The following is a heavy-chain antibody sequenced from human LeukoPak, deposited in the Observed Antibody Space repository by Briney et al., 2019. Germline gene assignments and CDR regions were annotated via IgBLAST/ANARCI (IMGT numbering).Heavy chain of an antibody. CDR2: ISPGVSGYT. D-gene: IGHD2/OR15-2a*01. V-gene: IGHV3-21*06. Sequence: PGGSLRLSCLASGFSFNGYTMNWVREAPGKGKEWVSTISPGVSGYTWYAESVKGRFTISRDNPENSLYLQMDSLRADDTAVYYCVRDVSRRIGMDVWGQGTTVTVSS. CDR3: VRDVSRRIGMDV. J-gene: IGHJ6*02. CDR1: GFSFNGYT.